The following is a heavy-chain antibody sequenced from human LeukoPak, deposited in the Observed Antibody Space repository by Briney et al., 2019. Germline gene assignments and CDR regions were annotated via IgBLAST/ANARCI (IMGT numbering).Heavy chain of an antibody. J-gene: IGHJ4*02. CDR1: GFTFCDFY. CDR3: TRDAPYSSGWSHNC. D-gene: IGHD6-19*01. Sequence: GGSLRLSCAASGFTFCDFYMRWIPPAHGMGREGGSYISSSGSTKYYADSVKGRFTTSRDNAKNSLYLQMNSLRAEDTAVYYCTRDAPYSSGWSHNCCGQGTLVTVSS. V-gene: IGHV3-11*01. CDR2: ISSSGSTK.